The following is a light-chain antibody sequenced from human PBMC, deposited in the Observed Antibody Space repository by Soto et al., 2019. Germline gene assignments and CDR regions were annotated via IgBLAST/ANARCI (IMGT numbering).Light chain of an antibody. CDR3: QQYSKWPIT. CDR2: GIS. Sequence: EIVMTQSPAILSVSPGESATLSCRASQSVNSNYLAWYQQHPGQPPRLLIYGISTRATGIPARFSGSGSGTEFSLTISSPQSEDFAVYYCQQYSKWPITFGQGTRLEIK. J-gene: IGKJ5*01. V-gene: IGKV3-15*01. CDR1: QSVNSN.